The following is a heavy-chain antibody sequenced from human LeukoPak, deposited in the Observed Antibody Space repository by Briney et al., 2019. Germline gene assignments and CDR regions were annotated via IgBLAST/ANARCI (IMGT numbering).Heavy chain of an antibody. D-gene: IGHD5-18*01. CDR2: INPNSGGT. J-gene: IGHJ4*02. CDR3: ARAVDTAMVTRFDY. CDR1: GYTFTSYD. V-gene: IGHV1-2*02. Sequence: AASVKVSRKASGYTFTSYDINWVRQATGQGLEWMGWINPNSGGTNYAQKFQGRVTMTRDTSISTAYMELSRLRSDDTAVYYCARAVDTAMVTRFDYWGQGTLVTVSS.